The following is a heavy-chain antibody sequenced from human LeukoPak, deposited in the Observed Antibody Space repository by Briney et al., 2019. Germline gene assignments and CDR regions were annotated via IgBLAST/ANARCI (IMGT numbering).Heavy chain of an antibody. J-gene: IGHJ4*02. V-gene: IGHV3-23*01. CDR1: GFTFSDYY. CDR3: AKGSRSYDILTGY. D-gene: IGHD3-9*01. Sequence: GGSLRLSCAASGFTFSDYYMSWIRQAPGKGLEWVSAISGSGGSTYYADSVKGRFTISRDNSKNTLYLQMNSLRAEDTAVYYCAKGSRSYDILTGYWGQGTLVTVSS. CDR2: ISGSGGST.